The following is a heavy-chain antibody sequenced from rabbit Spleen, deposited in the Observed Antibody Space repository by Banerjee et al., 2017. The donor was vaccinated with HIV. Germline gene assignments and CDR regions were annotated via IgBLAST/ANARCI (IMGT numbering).Heavy chain of an antibody. CDR1: GFTLSSYY. CDR3: ARDTASSFSSYGMDL. J-gene: IGHJ6*01. CDR2: IDGGNSGFT. D-gene: IGHD8-1*01. Sequence: QEHLKESGGGLVQPGGSLKLSCTASGFTLSSYYMNGVRQAPGKGLEWIACIDGGNSGFTYFASGAKGRFTCSKTSSTTVTLQMTSLTAADTATYFCARDTASSFSSYGMDLWGPGTLVTVS. V-gene: IGHV1S45*01.